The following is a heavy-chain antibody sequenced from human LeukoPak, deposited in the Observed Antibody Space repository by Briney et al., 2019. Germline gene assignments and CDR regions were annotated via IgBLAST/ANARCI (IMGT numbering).Heavy chain of an antibody. J-gene: IGHJ4*02. V-gene: IGHV3-30*18. CDR1: GFTFSSFG. Sequence: GGSVRLSCAASGFTFSSFGMHWVRQAPGKGLEWVALISYDGSNKYYADSVKGRFTISRDNSKSALYLQMNSLRAEDTAVYYCAKGGRSSWHNDCWGQGSLVTVSS. CDR2: ISYDGSNK. CDR3: AKGGRSSWHNDC. D-gene: IGHD6-13*01.